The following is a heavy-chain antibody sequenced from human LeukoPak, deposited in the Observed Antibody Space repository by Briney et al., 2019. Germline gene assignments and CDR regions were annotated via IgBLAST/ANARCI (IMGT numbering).Heavy chain of an antibody. CDR1: GYTFTSYG. CDR2: ISAYNGNT. J-gene: IGHJ4*02. D-gene: IGHD1-1*01. V-gene: IGHV1-18*01. Sequence: ASVKVSCKASGYTFTSYGISWVRQAPGQGLEWMGWISAYNGNTNYAQKLQGRVTMTTDTSTSTAYTELRSLRSDDTAVYYCARAKGTGTTSDYWGQGTLVTVSS. CDR3: ARAKGTGTTSDY.